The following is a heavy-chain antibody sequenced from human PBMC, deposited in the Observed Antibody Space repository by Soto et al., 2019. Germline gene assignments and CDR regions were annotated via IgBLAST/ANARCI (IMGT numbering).Heavy chain of an antibody. CDR3: AKWVSAGIVRPLASFHY. D-gene: IGHD1-26*01. CDR1: GVTCSSYG. CDR2: ISYDGSNK. Sequence: QAGGSLGLSCAASGVTCSSYGMHWVRQAPGKGLEWVAVISYDGSNKYYADSVKGRFTISRDNSKNTLYLQMNSLRAEDTAVYYCAKWVSAGIVRPLASFHYCGQGTLVTVSS. J-gene: IGHJ4*02. V-gene: IGHV3-30*18.